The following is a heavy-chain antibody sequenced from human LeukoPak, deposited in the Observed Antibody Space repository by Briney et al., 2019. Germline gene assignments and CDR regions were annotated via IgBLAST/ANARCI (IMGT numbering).Heavy chain of an antibody. CDR2: IYYSGTT. CDR3: ARHGPATPKYYYYGIDV. CDR1: GGSISPYY. Sequence: SETLSLTCSVSGGSISPYYWIWIRQPPAKGLEWIGYIYYSGTTNYNPSLQSRVTISVATSKNQFSLKLSSVTAADTAVYYCARHGPATPKYYYYGIDVWGQGTTVTASS. J-gene: IGHJ6*02. D-gene: IGHD1-26*01. V-gene: IGHV4-59*08.